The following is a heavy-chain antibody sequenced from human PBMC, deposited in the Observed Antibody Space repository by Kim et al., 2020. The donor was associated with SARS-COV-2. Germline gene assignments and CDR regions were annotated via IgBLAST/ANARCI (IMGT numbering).Heavy chain of an antibody. CDR2: IYYSGST. CDR3: ARGGGDGYNDWFDP. Sequence: SETLSLTCTVSGGSISSYYWCWIRQLPGKGLEWIGYIYYSGSTNYNPSPKSRVTISVDTSKNQFSLKLSSVTDADTAVYYCARGGGDGYNDWFDPWGQGTLVTVSS. V-gene: IGHV4-59*01. D-gene: IGHD2-21*01. J-gene: IGHJ5*02. CDR1: GGSISSYY.